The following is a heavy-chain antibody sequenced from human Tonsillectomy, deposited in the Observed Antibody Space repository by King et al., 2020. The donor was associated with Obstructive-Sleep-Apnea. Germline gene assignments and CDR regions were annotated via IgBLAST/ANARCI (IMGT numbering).Heavy chain of an antibody. D-gene: IGHD2-2*01. J-gene: IGHJ4*02. CDR2: IKSKTDGGTT. CDR1: GFTFSNAW. Sequence: VQLVESGGGLVKPGGSLRLSCAASGFTFSNAWMSWVRQAPGKGLEWVGRIKSKTDGGTTDYAAPVKGRFTISRDDSKNTLYLQMNSLKTEDTAVYYCTTAPRIVVVPAAADYWGQGTLVTVSS. V-gene: IGHV3-15*01. CDR3: TTAPRIVVVPAAADY.